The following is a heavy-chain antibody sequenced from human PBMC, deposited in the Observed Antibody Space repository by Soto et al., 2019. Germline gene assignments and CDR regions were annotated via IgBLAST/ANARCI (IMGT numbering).Heavy chain of an antibody. J-gene: IGHJ6*02. CDR3: AKNVRTVAGARVYYYYGMDV. CDR1: GFTFSSYA. CDR2: ISYDGSNK. D-gene: IGHD6-19*01. Sequence: QVQLVESGGGVVQPGRSLRLSCAASGFTFSSYAMHWVRQAPGKGLEWVAVISYDGSNKYYAASVKGRFTNSRDNSKNTLYLQMNSLRAEDTAVYYCAKNVRTVAGARVYYYYGMDVWGQGTTVTVSS. V-gene: IGHV3-30-3*01.